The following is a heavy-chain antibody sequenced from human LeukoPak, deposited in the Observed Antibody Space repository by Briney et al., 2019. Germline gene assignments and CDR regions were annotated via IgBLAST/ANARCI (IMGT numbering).Heavy chain of an antibody. Sequence: PGGSLRLSCAASGFTFSSYGMHWVRQAPGKGLEWVAFIRYDGSNKYYADSVKGRFTISRDNSKNTLYLQMNSLRAEDTAVYYCAKDPRTAAMVGYFDYWGQGTLVTVSS. CDR1: GFTFSSYG. J-gene: IGHJ4*02. V-gene: IGHV3-30*02. CDR3: AKDPRTAAMVGYFDY. D-gene: IGHD2-2*01. CDR2: IRYDGSNK.